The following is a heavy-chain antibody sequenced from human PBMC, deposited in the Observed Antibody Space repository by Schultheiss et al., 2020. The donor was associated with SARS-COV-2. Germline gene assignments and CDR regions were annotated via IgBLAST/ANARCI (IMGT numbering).Heavy chain of an antibody. Sequence: GGSLRLSSTDSRFTFGDSPMSWIRQAPGKGLEWVSYISSSGSNIYYADSVKGRFTISRDNAKNSLYLQMNSLRAEDTAVYYCARCPRRMGMDVWGQGTTVTVSS. CDR1: RFTFGDSP. V-gene: IGHV3-11*01. J-gene: IGHJ6*02. CDR2: ISSSGSNI. CDR3: ARCPRRMGMDV. D-gene: IGHD2-8*01.